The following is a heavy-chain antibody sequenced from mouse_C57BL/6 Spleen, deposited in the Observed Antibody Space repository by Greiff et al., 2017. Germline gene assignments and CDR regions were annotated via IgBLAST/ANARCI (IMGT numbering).Heavy chain of an antibody. J-gene: IGHJ1*03. CDR3: AREKYSKGYFDV. Sequence: QVQLQQPGAELVKPGASVKLSCKASGYTFTSYWMHWVKQRPGQGLEWIGMIHPNSGSTNYNEKFKSKATLTVDKSSSTAYMQLSSLTSEDSAVYYSAREKYSKGYFDVWGTGTTVTVSS. CDR2: IHPNSGST. V-gene: IGHV1-64*01. CDR1: GYTFTSYW. D-gene: IGHD5-1-1*01.